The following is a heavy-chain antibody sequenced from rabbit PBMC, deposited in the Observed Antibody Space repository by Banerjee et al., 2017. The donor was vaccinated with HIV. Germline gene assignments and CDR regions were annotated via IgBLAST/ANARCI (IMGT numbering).Heavy chain of an antibody. Sequence: QEQLEESGGDLVKPEGSLTLTCTASGFSFSNGYVMCWVRQAPGKGLEWIACINTSSGNTVYATWAKGRFTISRTSSTTVALQMTSLTAADTATYFCAGDPWSGWNLWGPGTLVTVS. V-gene: IGHV1S45*01. J-gene: IGHJ4*01. CDR3: AGDPWSGWNL. CDR2: INTSSGNT. CDR1: GFSFSNGYV. D-gene: IGHD4-1*01.